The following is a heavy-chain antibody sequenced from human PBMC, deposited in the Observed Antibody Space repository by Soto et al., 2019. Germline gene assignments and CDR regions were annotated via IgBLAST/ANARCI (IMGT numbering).Heavy chain of an antibody. J-gene: IGHJ3*02. CDR1: GGTFSSYA. CDR3: ARGGGTYSYGYGDAFDI. V-gene: IGHV1-69*01. CDR2: IIPIFGTA. Sequence: QVQLVQSGAEVKKPGSSVKVSCKASGGTFSSYAISWVRQAPGQGLEWMGGIIPIFGTANYAQKFQGRVTITADESTSTAYMELNSLRSEDTAVYYCARGGGTYSYGYGDAFDIWGQGTMVTVSS. D-gene: IGHD5-18*01.